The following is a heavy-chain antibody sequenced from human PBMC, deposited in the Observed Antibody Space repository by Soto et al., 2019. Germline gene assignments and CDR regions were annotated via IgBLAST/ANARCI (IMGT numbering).Heavy chain of an antibody. D-gene: IGHD6-19*01. V-gene: IGHV3-73*02. CDR1: GFIFSGSA. CDR3: TCPSDPNSSGSSAY. Sequence: EVQLVESGGGLVQPGGSLKLSCAASGFIFSGSAMHWVRQASGKGLEWVGRIRSKANSDATAYAASVKGRFTISRDDSKNTAYLQMNSLRTEDTAMYYCTCPSDPNSSGSSAYWGQGTLVTVSS. J-gene: IGHJ4*02. CDR2: IRSKANSDAT.